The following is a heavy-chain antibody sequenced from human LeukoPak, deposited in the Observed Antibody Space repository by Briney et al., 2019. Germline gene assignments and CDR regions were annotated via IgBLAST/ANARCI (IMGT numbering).Heavy chain of an antibody. D-gene: IGHD6-19*01. CDR3: AVSSGSIYVAY. Sequence: GGSLRLSCAASGFTFSSYAMSWVRQAPGKGLEWISDISGSGGGTYYADSVKGRFTISRDNSKNTLYLQMNGLRAEDTAVYYFAVSSGSIYVAYWGQGTLVTVSS. V-gene: IGHV3-23*01. CDR1: GFTFSSYA. J-gene: IGHJ4*02. CDR2: ISGSGGGT.